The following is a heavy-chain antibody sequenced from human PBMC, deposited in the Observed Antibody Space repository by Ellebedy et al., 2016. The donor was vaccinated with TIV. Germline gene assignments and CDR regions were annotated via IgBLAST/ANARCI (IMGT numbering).Heavy chain of an antibody. J-gene: IGHJ4*02. CDR3: ARIGGVSFGERPIDY. CDR1: GGSISRYY. Sequence: PGGSLRLSCIVSGGSISRYYWSWIRQPPGRGLEWIGNIYSTGTTNYNPSLQSRVTISLDTSKNQFSLRLTSLTAADTAVYYCARIGGVSFGERPIDYWGQGTLVTVSS. V-gene: IGHV4-59*01. D-gene: IGHD3-10*01. CDR2: IYSTGTT.